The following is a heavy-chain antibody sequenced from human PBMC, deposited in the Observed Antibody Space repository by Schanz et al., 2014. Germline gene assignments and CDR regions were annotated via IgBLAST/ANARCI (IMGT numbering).Heavy chain of an antibody. CDR2: ITRQGTT. CDR3: AKDHPSSGWPAFDV. J-gene: IGHJ4*02. Sequence: EVQLVESGGGLVQPGGSLRLSCTVSGFTVNNYAMNWVRQAPGRGLEWVSGITRQGTTYYADFVKGRFSISRDLSSNTLYLQMNSLRADDSAIYYCAKDHPSSGWPAFDVWGQGTQVTDSS. D-gene: IGHD6-19*01. V-gene: IGHV3-23*04. CDR1: GFTVNNYA.